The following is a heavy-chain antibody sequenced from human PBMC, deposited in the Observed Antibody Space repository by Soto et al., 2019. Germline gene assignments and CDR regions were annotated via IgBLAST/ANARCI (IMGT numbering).Heavy chain of an antibody. CDR2: IWYDGSNK. CDR3: ARERGILTGYHALSY. V-gene: IGHV3-33*01. J-gene: IGHJ4*02. Sequence: PGGSLRLSCAASGFTFSSYGMHWVRQAPGKGLEWVAVIWYDGSNKYYADSVKGRFTISRDNSKNTLYLQMNSLRAEDTAVYYCARERGILTGYHALSYWGQGTLVTVSS. D-gene: IGHD3-9*01. CDR1: GFTFSSYG.